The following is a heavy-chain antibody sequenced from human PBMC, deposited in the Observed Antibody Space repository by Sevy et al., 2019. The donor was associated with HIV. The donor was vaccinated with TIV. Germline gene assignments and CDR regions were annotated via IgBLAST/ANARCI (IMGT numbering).Heavy chain of an antibody. D-gene: IGHD6-19*01. V-gene: IGHV3-11*06. J-gene: IGHJ4*02. CDR1: VFSFRDYY. CDR2: IGSSSSFT. CDR3: ARGAVAGNTYYFDY. Sequence: GGSLRLSCAASVFSFRDYYMSWIRQAPGKGLELVSYIGSSSSFTKYAGSLKGRFTISRDNVKTSLFLHLNSLTAEDTGVYYCARGAVAGNTYYFDYWGPGTPVTVSS.